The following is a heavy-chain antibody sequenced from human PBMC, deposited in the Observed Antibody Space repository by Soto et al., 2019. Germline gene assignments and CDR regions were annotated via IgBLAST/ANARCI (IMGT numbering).Heavy chain of an antibody. CDR2: ISRDGSVR. V-gene: IGHV3-30*03. CDR3: ARSCSGGSCYFDY. J-gene: IGHJ4*02. Sequence: QVQLVESGGGVVQPGRSLRLSCAASGFTFSNYGIHWVRQAPGNGLEWVAVISRDGSVRYYADSVKGRFTISRDNSKNTLYLQVNNLRAEDTAVYYCARSCSGGSCYFDYWGQGTLVTVSS. CDR1: GFTFSNYG. D-gene: IGHD2-15*01.